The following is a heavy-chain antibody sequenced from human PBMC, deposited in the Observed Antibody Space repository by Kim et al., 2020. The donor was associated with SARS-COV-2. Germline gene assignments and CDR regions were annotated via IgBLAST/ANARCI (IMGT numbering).Heavy chain of an antibody. D-gene: IGHD6-19*01. CDR2: YN. CDR3: ARTVAGTFDY. J-gene: IGHJ4*02. Sequence: YNAYAVSVKSRITINPDTSKNPFSLQLNSVTPEDTAVYYCARTVAGTFDYWGQGTLVTVSS. V-gene: IGHV6-1*01.